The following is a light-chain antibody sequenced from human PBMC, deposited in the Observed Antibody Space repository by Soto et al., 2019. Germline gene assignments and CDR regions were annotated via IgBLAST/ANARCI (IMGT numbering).Light chain of an antibody. CDR1: SSNIGSNT. CDR3: AAWDDRLDVYV. Sequence: SVLTQPPSASGTPGQIVAISCSGSSSNIGSNTVTWYQQLPGTAPKLLIYSTSQRSSGVPGRFSGSKSGASASLSISGLQSEDEADYYCAAWDDRLDVYVLGTGTKVTVL. J-gene: IGLJ1*01. V-gene: IGLV1-44*01. CDR2: STS.